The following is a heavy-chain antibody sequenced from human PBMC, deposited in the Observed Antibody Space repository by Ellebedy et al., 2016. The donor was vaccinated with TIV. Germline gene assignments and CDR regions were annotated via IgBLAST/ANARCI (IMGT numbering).Heavy chain of an antibody. J-gene: IGHJ4*02. CDR2: ISSSGVST. CDR3: VKGSSSGYNYDRVCFAY. V-gene: IGHV3-23*01. Sequence: GGSLRLSCAASGFTFRNFAMTWVRQAPGKGLEWVSSISSSGVSTDYADSVRGRVTISRDNSNNTLFLQMNSLRAEETAVYYCVKGSSSGYNYDRVCFAYWGQGILVTVSS. CDR1: GFTFRNFA. D-gene: IGHD5-18*01.